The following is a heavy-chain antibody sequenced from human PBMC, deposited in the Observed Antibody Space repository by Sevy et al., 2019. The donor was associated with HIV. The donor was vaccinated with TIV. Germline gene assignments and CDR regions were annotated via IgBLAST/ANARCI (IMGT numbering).Heavy chain of an antibody. V-gene: IGHV3-30*03. Sequence: GGYLRLSCAASGFSFSDYRMHWVRQAPGKGLEWVAVISYDGRNNKYNADSVKGRFTISRDNSKNTLYLQMNSLRAEDTALYYCARDRGEILSSAFDYWGQGTLVTVSS. D-gene: IGHD3-16*01. J-gene: IGHJ4*02. CDR1: GFSFSDYR. CDR2: ISYDGRNNK. CDR3: ARDRGEILSSAFDY.